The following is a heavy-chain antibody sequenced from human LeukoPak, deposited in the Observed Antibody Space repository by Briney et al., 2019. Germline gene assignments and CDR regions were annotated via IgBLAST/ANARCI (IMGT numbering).Heavy chain of an antibody. J-gene: IGHJ6*03. CDR3: ARLGYYYYYMDV. CDR2: MNPNSGNT. Sequence: ASVKVSCKASGYTFTSYYMHWVRQAPGQGLEWMGWMNPNSGNTGYAQKFQGRVTMTRNTSISTAYMELSSLRSEDTAVYYCARLGYYYYYMDVWGKGTTVTISS. CDR1: GYTFTSYY. V-gene: IGHV1-8*02.